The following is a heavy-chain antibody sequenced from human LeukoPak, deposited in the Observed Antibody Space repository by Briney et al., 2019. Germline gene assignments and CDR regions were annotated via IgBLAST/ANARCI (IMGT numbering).Heavy chain of an antibody. CDR3: ARVLYGSGSYYSPDY. D-gene: IGHD3-10*01. V-gene: IGHV3-7*01. J-gene: IGHJ4*02. Sequence: GGSLRLSCAASGFTFRSYWMSWVRQAPGKGLEWVANINQDGSDKYYVDSVKGRFTISRDNAKNSLYLQTTSPRAEDTAVYYCARVLYGSGSYYSPDYWGQGTLVTVSS. CDR2: INQDGSDK. CDR1: GFTFRSYW.